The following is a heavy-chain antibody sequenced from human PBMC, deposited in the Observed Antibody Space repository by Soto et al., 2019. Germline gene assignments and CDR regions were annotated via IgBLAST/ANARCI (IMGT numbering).Heavy chain of an antibody. Sequence: GASVKVSCKASGYTFTSYYMHWVRQAPGQGLEWMGIINPSGGSTSYAQKFQGRVTMTRDTSTSTVYMELSSLRSEDTAVYYCARSEGYCSGGSCSFLDYWGQGTLVTVPQ. CDR2: INPSGGST. V-gene: IGHV1-46*01. J-gene: IGHJ4*02. CDR1: GYTFTSYY. D-gene: IGHD2-15*01. CDR3: ARSEGYCSGGSCSFLDY.